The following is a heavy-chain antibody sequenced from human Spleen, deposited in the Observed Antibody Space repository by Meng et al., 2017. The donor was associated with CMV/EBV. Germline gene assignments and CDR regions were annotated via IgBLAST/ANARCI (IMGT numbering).Heavy chain of an antibody. CDR3: ARHGFGVVTLVNWYFDL. J-gene: IGHJ2*01. CDR1: GGSISSSNYY. V-gene: IGHV4-39*01. D-gene: IGHD3-3*01. CDR2: IYYSGST. Sequence: ESLKISCTVSGGSISSSNYYWGWIRQPPGKGLEWIGSIYYSGSTYYNPSLKSRVTISVDTSKNQFSLKLSSVTAADTAVYYCARHGFGVVTLVNWYFDLWGRGTLVTVSS.